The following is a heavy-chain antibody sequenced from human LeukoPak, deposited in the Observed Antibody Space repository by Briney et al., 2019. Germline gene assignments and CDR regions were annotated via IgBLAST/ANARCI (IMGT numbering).Heavy chain of an antibody. CDR3: ARVRFGEFAFDY. D-gene: IGHD3-10*01. Sequence: EPGGSLRLSCAASGFTFSSYAMSWVRQPPGKGLEWIGEIYHSGSTNYNPSLKSRVTISVDKSKNQFSLKLSYVTAADTAVYYCARVRFGEFAFDYWGQGTLVTVSS. J-gene: IGHJ4*02. V-gene: IGHV4-4*02. CDR2: IYHSGST. CDR1: GFTFSSYAM.